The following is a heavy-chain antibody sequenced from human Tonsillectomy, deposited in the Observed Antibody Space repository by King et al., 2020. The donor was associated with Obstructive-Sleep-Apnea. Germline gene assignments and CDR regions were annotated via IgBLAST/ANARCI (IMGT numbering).Heavy chain of an antibody. Sequence: QLQESGPGLVKPSQNLSLTCTVSGGSISRGGYYWNWIRQHPGKGLEWIGYIFYSGNTYYNQSLKSRVTMAVDTSKNQFSLKLSSVTAADTAVYYCATRDVHRVMVAFDYWGQGTLVTVSS. CDR1: GGSISRGGYY. V-gene: IGHV4-31*03. CDR3: ATRDVHRVMVAFDY. J-gene: IGHJ4*02. CDR2: IFYSGNT. D-gene: IGHD5-18*01.